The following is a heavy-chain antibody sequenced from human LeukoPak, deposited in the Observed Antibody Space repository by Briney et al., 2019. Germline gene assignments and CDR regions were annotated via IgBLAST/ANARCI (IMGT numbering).Heavy chain of an antibody. CDR1: GGSFSGYY. J-gene: IGHJ4*02. CDR3: ARDHYGGNGGSGY. CDR2: INHSGST. V-gene: IGHV4-34*01. Sequence: SETLSLTCAVYGGSFSGYYWSWIRQPPGKGLEWIGEINHSGSTNYNPSLKSRVTISVDTSKNQFFLKLSSVTAADTAVYYCARDHYGGNGGSGYWGQGTLVTVSS. D-gene: IGHD4-23*01.